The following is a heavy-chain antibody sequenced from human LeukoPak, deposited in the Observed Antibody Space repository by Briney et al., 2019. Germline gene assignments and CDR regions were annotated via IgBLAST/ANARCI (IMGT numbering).Heavy chain of an antibody. D-gene: IGHD6-13*01. Sequence: GASVKVSCKASGYTFTSYDINWVRQATGQGLEWMGWMNPNSGNTGYAQKFQGRVTMTRNTSISTAYMELSSLRSEDTAVYYCARSVGAAAGTYYYGMDVWGQGTTVTVSS. CDR2: MNPNSGNT. V-gene: IGHV1-8*01. CDR3: ARSVGAAAGTYYYGMDV. CDR1: GYTFTSYD. J-gene: IGHJ6*02.